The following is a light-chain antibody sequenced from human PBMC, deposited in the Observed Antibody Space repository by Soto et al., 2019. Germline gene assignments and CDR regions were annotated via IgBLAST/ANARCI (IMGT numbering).Light chain of an antibody. J-gene: IGKJ2*01. V-gene: IGKV3-20*01. Sequence: EIVLTQSPGTLSLSPGERATLSCRASQSVSSSYLAWYQQKPGQAPRLLIYAASSRATGISDRFSGSGFGTDFTLTISRLEPEDFAVYYCQQYGSSPYTFGQGTKLEIK. CDR3: QQYGSSPYT. CDR1: QSVSSSY. CDR2: AAS.